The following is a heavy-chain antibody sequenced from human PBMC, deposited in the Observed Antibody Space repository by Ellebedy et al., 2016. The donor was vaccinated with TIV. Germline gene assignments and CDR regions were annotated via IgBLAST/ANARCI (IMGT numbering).Heavy chain of an antibody. V-gene: IGHV1-2*02. CDR2: INPNSGGT. Sequence: AASVKVSCKASGYTFTGYYMHWVRQAPGQGLEWMGWINPNSGGTNYAQKFQGRVTMTRDTSISTAYMELSRLRSDDTAVYYLARDWGMRGYGMDVWGQGTTVTVSS. CDR1: GYTFTGYY. CDR3: ARDWGMRGYGMDV. J-gene: IGHJ6*02. D-gene: IGHD2-8*01.